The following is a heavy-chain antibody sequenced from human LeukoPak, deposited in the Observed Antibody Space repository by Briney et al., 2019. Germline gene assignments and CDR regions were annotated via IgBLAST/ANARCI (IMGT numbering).Heavy chain of an antibody. V-gene: IGHV1-18*01. CDR3: ARDNDSRDPPHFDY. D-gene: IGHD3-16*01. Sequence: PVASVKVSCKASGYTFTSYGISWVRQAPGQGLEWMGWISAYNGNTNYAQKLQGRVTMTTDTSTSTAYMELRSLRSEDTAVYYCARDNDSRDPPHFDYWGQGTLVTVSS. J-gene: IGHJ4*02. CDR1: GYTFTSYG. CDR2: ISAYNGNT.